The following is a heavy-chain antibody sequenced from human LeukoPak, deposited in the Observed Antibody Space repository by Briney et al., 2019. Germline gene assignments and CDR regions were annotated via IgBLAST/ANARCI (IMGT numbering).Heavy chain of an antibody. CDR3: ARDEYDSSSYYPDAFDL. J-gene: IGHJ3*01. CDR2: IKQDGSEK. V-gene: IGHV3-7*01. CDR1: GFTFSSYW. D-gene: IGHD3-22*01. Sequence: PGGSLRLSCAASGFTFSSYWMSWVRQAPGKGLEWVANIKQDGSEKYYVDSVKGRFTISRDNAKNSLYLQMNSLRAEDTAVYYCARDEYDSSSYYPDAFDLWGQGTMVTVSS.